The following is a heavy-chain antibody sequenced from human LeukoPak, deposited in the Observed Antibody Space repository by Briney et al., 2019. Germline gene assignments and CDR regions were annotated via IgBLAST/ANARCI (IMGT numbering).Heavy chain of an antibody. J-gene: IGHJ6*02. CDR2: IKSKTDGGTT. D-gene: IGHD1-26*01. CDR3: TTDIVGANWWDYYYYYGMDV. V-gene: IGHV3-15*01. CDR1: GFTFSNAW. Sequence: PGGSLRLSCAASGFTFSNAWMSWVRQAPGKGLEWVGRIKSKTDGGTTDYAAPVKGRFTISRDDSKNTLYLQMNSLKTEDTAVYYCTTDIVGANWWDYYYYYGMDVWGQGTTVTVSS.